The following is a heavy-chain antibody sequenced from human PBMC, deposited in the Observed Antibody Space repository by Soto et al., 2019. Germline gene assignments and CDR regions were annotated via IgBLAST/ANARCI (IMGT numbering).Heavy chain of an antibody. Sequence: SETLSLTCTVSGGSISSYYWTWIRQPPGKGLEWIGYIYFSGSTYYNPSLKSRVTISVDTSKNQFSLRLNSVTAADTALYYCAKASEWLFGNWFDPWGQGTLVTSPQ. V-gene: IGHV4-59*01. CDR2: IYFSGST. D-gene: IGHD3-3*01. J-gene: IGHJ5*02. CDR3: AKASEWLFGNWFDP. CDR1: GGSISSYY.